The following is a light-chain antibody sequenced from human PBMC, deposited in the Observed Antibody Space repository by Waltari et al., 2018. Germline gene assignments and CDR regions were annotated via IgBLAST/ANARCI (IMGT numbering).Light chain of an antibody. J-gene: IGLJ1*01. CDR1: TSDVGNYNL. V-gene: IGLV2-23*02. CDR2: EVI. Sequence: QSALTQPASVSGTPGQSITISCTGTTSDVGNYNLVSWYQQHPGKAPKPLICEVIKRPSWVSVRFSGSKSGNTASLTISGLQAEDEADYYCCSYAGSGTYVFGTGTKVTVL. CDR3: CSYAGSGTYV.